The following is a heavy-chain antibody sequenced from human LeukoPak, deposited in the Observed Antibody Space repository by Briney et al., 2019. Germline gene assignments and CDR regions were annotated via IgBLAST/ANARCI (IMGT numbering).Heavy chain of an antibody. Sequence: SGGSLRLSRAASGFTFSTYAMGWVRQAPGEGLRWVSSISGNGVTTYYADSVKGRFTISRDNSKNTLYLQMNSLRAEDTALYYCAKALYGGNTVWGQGTLVTVSS. CDR2: ISGNGVTT. CDR3: AKALYGGNTV. J-gene: IGHJ4*02. V-gene: IGHV3-23*01. D-gene: IGHD4-23*01. CDR1: GFTFSTYA.